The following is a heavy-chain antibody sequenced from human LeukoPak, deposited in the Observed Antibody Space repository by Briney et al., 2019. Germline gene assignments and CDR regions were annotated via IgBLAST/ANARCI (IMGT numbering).Heavy chain of an antibody. J-gene: IGHJ5*02. CDR1: GFIVSSNY. CDR3: ARGRGPYGWFDP. CDR2: IYSGGKT. V-gene: IGHV3-53*01. D-gene: IGHD3-10*01. Sequence: GGSLRLSCAASGFIVSSNYLSWVRQAPGEGLEWVSIIYSGGKTYYVDSVKGRFTISRDNSKNTLYLQMNSLRAEDTAVYYCARGRGPYGWFDPWGQGTLVTVSS.